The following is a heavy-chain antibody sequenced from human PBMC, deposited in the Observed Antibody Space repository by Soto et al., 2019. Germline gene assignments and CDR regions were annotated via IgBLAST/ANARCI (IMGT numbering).Heavy chain of an antibody. J-gene: IGHJ6*02. V-gene: IGHV4-4*02. CDR2: IYHSGST. D-gene: IGHD4-17*01. Sequence: QVQLQESGPGLVKPSGTLSLNCAVSGGSISSSNWWSSVRQPPGKGLEWIGEIYHSGSTNYNPSRMSRVTISVDKSRNQFSLKRSSVTAADTAVYYCARDRVTVTTPGSYYCYGMDVWGQGTTVTVSS. CDR1: GGSISSSNW. CDR3: ARDRVTVTTPGSYYCYGMDV.